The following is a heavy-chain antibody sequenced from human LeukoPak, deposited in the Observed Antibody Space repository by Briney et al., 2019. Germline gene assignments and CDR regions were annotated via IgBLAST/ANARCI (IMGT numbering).Heavy chain of an antibody. CDR1: GYSFTSYW. CDR3: ARAGSRHIVVVTARADYFDY. CDR2: IYPGDSDT. J-gene: IGHJ4*02. V-gene: IGHV5-51*01. Sequence: GESLKISCKGSGYSFTSYWIGWVRQMPGKGLEWMGIIYPGDSDTRYSPPFQGQVTISADKSISTAYLQWSSLKASDTAMYYCARAGSRHIVVVTARADYFDYWGQGTLVTVSS. D-gene: IGHD2-21*02.